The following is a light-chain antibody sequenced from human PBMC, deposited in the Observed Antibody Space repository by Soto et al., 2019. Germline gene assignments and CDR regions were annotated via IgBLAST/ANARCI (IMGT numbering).Light chain of an antibody. CDR1: SSNIGNNY. V-gene: IGLV1-51*02. CDR3: GTWDSSLSAV. CDR2: ENN. Sequence: QSVLTQPPSVSAAPGQKVTISCSGSSSNIGNNYVSWYQQLPGTAPKLLIYENNKRPSGIPGRFSGSKSGTSATLGITGLQTGDEADYYCGTWDSSLSAVFGGGTKLTVL. J-gene: IGLJ2*01.